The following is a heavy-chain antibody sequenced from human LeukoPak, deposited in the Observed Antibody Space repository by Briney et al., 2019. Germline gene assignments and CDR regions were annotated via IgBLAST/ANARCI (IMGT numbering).Heavy chain of an antibody. J-gene: IGHJ4*02. CDR1: GFMLSTNE. CDR3: ARSTGPFDY. D-gene: IGHD1-1*01. CDR2: ISSTSSAI. Sequence: PGGSLRLSCAASGFMLSTNEMNWVRQAPGKGLECVSYISSTSSAIYYADSVKGRFTISRDNAKNSLYLQMNSLRDEDTAVYYCARSTGPFDYWGQGTLVTVSS. V-gene: IGHV3-48*03.